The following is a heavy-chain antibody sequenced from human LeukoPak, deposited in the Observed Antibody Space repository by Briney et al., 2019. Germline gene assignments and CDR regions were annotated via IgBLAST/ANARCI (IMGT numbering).Heavy chain of an antibody. CDR2: ISWNSGSI. Sequence: GRSLRLSCAASGFTFDDYAMHWVRQAPGKGLEWVSGISWNSGSIGYADSVKGRFTISRDNAKNSLYLQMNSLRAEDMALYYCAKDIGYSSGRYSAFDIWGQGTMVTVSS. V-gene: IGHV3-9*03. CDR1: GFTFDDYA. D-gene: IGHD6-19*01. J-gene: IGHJ3*02. CDR3: AKDIGYSSGRYSAFDI.